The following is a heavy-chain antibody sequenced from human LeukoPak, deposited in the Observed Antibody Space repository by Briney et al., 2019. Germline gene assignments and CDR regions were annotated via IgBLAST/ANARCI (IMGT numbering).Heavy chain of an antibody. Sequence: SETLSLTCAVYGGPFSGYYWSWIRQPPGKGLEWIGEINHSGSTNYNPSLKSRVTISVDTSKNQFSLKLSSVTAADTAVYYCSAPVGYWGQGTLVTVSS. CDR3: SAPVGY. CDR2: INHSGST. J-gene: IGHJ4*02. V-gene: IGHV4-34*01. D-gene: IGHD6-6*01. CDR1: GGPFSGYY.